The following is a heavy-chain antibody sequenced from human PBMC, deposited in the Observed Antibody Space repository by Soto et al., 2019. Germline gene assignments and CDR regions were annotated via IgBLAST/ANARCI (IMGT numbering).Heavy chain of an antibody. Sequence: PGGSLRLSCAASGFTFSSYSMNWVRQAPGKGLEWVSSINSDSRYIYSADSVKGRFTISRDNAKNSLFLQMNSLRGDDTAVYYCATQTQVTRNGEYFQHWGQGALVTVSS. J-gene: IGHJ1*01. V-gene: IGHV3-21*01. D-gene: IGHD4-4*01. CDR2: INSDSRYI. CDR1: GFTFSSYS. CDR3: ATQTQVTRNGEYFQH.